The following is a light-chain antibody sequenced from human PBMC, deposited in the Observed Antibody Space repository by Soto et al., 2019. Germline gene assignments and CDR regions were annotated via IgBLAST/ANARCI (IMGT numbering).Light chain of an antibody. CDR1: QSVSSY. CDR2: DAS. V-gene: IGKV3-11*01. Sequence: PGVRANLSCIASQSVSSYLAWYQQKPGQAPRLLIYDASNRATGIPARFSGSGSGTDFTLTISSLQPEDFATYYCQQSYSTRSWTFGQGTKVDIK. J-gene: IGKJ1*01. CDR3: QQSYSTRSWT.